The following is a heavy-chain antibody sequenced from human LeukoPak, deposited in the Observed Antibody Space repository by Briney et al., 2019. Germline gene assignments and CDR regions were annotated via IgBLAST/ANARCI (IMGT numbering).Heavy chain of an antibody. Sequence: GASVKVSCKASGYTFTGYSMHWVLQAPGQGLEWMGWINPNSGGTNYAQKVQGRVTMTRDTSISTAYMELSRLRSDDTAVYYCASGDEAGYSSGWYAYWGQGTLVTVSS. CDR1: GYTFTGYS. J-gene: IGHJ4*02. V-gene: IGHV1-2*02. CDR3: ASGDEAGYSSGWYAY. CDR2: INPNSGGT. D-gene: IGHD6-19*01.